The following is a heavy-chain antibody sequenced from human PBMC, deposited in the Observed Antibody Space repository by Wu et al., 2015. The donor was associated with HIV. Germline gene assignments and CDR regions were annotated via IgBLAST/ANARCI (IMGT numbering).Heavy chain of an antibody. D-gene: IGHD4-11*01. Sequence: VQLEQSGAVVKKPGASVKVPCKVSGYSLTKLSIQWVRQAPRKGLEWMGGFDPEDNKIIYAQRFQGRVAMTEDRSTDTVYMDLNSLRSDDTAVYYCTAYPSDIWSTGLPYWGQGTLVTVSS. V-gene: IGHV1-24*01. CDR2: FDPEDNKI. J-gene: IGHJ1*01. CDR3: TAYPSDIWSTGLPY. CDR1: GYSLTKLS.